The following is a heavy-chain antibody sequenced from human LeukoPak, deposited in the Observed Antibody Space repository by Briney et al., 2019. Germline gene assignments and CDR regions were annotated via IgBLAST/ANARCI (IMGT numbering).Heavy chain of an antibody. V-gene: IGHV3-20*04. Sequence: GGSLRLSCAASGFTFDDYGMSWVRQAPGKGLEWVSGINWNGGSTGYADSVKGRFTISRDNAKNSLYLQMNSLRAEDTALYYCASGGFLEFYYMDVWGKGTTVTVSS. CDR1: GFTFDDYG. D-gene: IGHD3-3*01. CDR3: ASGGFLEFYYMDV. J-gene: IGHJ6*03. CDR2: INWNGGST.